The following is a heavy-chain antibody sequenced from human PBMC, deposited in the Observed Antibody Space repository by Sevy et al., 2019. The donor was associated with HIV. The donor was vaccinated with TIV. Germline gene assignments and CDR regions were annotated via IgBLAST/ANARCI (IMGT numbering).Heavy chain of an antibody. Sequence: GGSLRLSCAASGFTFSSYSMNWVRQAPGKGLEWVSSISSSSTIYYADSVKGRFTISRDNAKNSLYLQMNSLRDEDTAVYYCARGYNWNDYWGQGTLVTVSS. CDR3: ARGYNWNDY. CDR2: ISSSSTI. J-gene: IGHJ4*02. V-gene: IGHV3-48*02. CDR1: GFTFSSYS. D-gene: IGHD1-1*01.